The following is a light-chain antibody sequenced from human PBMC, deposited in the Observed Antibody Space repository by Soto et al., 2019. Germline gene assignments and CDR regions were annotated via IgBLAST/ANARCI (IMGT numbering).Light chain of an antibody. V-gene: IGKV1-39*01. CDR1: QSISSY. Sequence: IQMTQSPSPLSASVGDGVTITCRASQSISSYLNWYQQKPGQAPNLLIYAATTLQSGVPSRFSGSGSGTDFTLTISSLQPEDFAAYYCQQSYSNPRTFGQGTKVDIK. CDR2: AAT. J-gene: IGKJ1*01. CDR3: QQSYSNPRT.